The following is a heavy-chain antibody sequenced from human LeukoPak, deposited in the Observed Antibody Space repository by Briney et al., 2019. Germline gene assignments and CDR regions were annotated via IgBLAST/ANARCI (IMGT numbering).Heavy chain of an antibody. CDR3: AKGSVGNADFAS. Sequence: GGSLLLSCAASGFTFSSFSMTWVRPAPGKGLEWVSSIIVSGTTYYADSVKGRFTISRDSFRGTLFLQMDSLRVEDTAVYFCAKGSVGNADFASWGQGALVTVSS. CDR2: IIVSGTT. V-gene: IGHV3-23*01. J-gene: IGHJ4*02. D-gene: IGHD6-25*01. CDR1: GFTFSSFS.